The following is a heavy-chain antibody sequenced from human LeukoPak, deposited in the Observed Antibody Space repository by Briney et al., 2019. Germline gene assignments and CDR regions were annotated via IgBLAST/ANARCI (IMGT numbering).Heavy chain of an antibody. CDR1: GFTFSSYW. J-gene: IGHJ4*02. D-gene: IGHD3-3*01. V-gene: IGHV3-74*01. CDR2: INSDGSST. Sequence: QPGGSLRLSCAASGFTFSSYWMHWVRQAPGEGLVWVSRINSDGSSTSYADSVKGRFTISRDNAKNTLYLQMNSLRAEDTAVYYCARDMSPLWSGYPGGFDYWGQGTLVTVSS. CDR3: ARDMSPLWSGYPGGFDY.